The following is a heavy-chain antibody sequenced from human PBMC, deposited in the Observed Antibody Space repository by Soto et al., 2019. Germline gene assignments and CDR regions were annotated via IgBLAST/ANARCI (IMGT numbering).Heavy chain of an antibody. CDR2: ISDGGST. V-gene: IGHV4-59*01. J-gene: IGHJ6*02. CDR1: GGSIYTYY. D-gene: IGHD2-2*01. CDR3: AVYCSSSICPEYHYFALEV. Sequence: SETLSLTCNVSGGSIYTYYWNWFRQSPGKGREWIGYISDGGSTNYNPSLKSRVTISVDTSKKQVSLKLSSVSAPDTARYFCAVYCSSSICPEYHYFALEVWGQGTTVTVSS.